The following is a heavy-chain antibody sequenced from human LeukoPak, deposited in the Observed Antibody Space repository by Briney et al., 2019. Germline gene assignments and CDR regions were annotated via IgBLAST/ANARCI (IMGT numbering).Heavy chain of an antibody. CDR1: GFTFSNYW. CDR2: IKKDGSEK. V-gene: IGHV3-7*03. CDR3: AKAPGTLSTVTIDY. Sequence: GGSLRLSCAASGFTFSNYWMTWVRQAPGKGLEWVANIKKDGSEKNYVDSVKGRFTISRDNAKNSLYLQMNSLRAEDTAVYYCAKAPGTLSTVTIDYWGQGTLVTVSS. D-gene: IGHD4-17*01. J-gene: IGHJ4*02.